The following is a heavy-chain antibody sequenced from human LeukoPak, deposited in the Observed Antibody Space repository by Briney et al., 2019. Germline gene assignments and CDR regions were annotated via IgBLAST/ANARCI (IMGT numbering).Heavy chain of an antibody. CDR1: GGTFSSYA. J-gene: IGHJ4*02. V-gene: IGHV1-69*13. Sequence: SVKVSCKAYGGTFSSYAISWERQAPGQGLEWMGGIIPIFGTANYAQKFQGGVTITADESTSTAYMELSSLRSEDTAVYYCARAPPMVAKYYFDYWGQGTLVTVSS. D-gene: IGHD5-12*01. CDR2: IIPIFGTA. CDR3: ARAPPMVAKYYFDY.